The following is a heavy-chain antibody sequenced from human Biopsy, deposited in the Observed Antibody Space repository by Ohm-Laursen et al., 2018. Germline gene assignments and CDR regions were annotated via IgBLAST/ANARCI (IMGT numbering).Heavy chain of an antibody. J-gene: IGHJ4*02. V-gene: IGHV3-23*01. CDR1: GFTFGTYS. D-gene: IGHD4/OR15-4a*01. Sequence: SLRLSCTASGFTFGTYSMTWVRQAPGKGLEWVSTISGSDHSRSYADSVKGRFTISRDNSKSTLFLQMNSLRAEDTAVYFCARDLDHYDANADSGDYDYWGQGTLVTASS. CDR3: ARDLDHYDANADSGDYDY. CDR2: ISGSDHSR.